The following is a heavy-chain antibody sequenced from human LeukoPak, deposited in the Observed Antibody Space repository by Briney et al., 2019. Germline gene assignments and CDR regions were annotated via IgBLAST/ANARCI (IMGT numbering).Heavy chain of an antibody. J-gene: IGHJ4*02. CDR3: AKGPDSSGYYSLDY. CDR1: GFTFSNYG. Sequence: GGSLRLSCAASGFTFSNYGMHWVRLAPGKGLEWVAVISYDGSNKYYADSVKGRFTISRDNSKNTVYLQMNSLRAEDTAVYYCAKGPDSSGYYSLDYWGQGTLVTVSS. V-gene: IGHV3-30*18. D-gene: IGHD3-22*01. CDR2: ISYDGSNK.